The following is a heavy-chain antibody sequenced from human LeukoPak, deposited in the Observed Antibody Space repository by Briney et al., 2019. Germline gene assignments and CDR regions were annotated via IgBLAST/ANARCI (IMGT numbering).Heavy chain of an antibody. J-gene: IGHJ5*02. CDR1: GGSISSYY. CDR3: ARDFLSGDDTGPPFDP. V-gene: IGHV4-4*07. CDR2: IYTSGST. Sequence: SETLSLTCTVSGGSISSYYWSWIRQPDGKGLEWIGRIYTSGSTNYNPSLKSRVTMSVDTSKNQFSLKLSSVTAADTAVYYCARDFLSGDDTGPPFDPWGQGTLVTVSP. D-gene: IGHD4-17*01.